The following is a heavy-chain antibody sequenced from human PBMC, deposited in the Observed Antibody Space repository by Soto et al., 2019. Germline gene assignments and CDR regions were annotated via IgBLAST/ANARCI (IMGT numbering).Heavy chain of an antibody. V-gene: IGHV5-51*01. Sequence: GESLKISCRVSGYTFTSYWIGWVRQMPGKGLEWMGVMSPGISDIRYGPAFQGQVTISADTSISTAYLQWSSLKTSYSAKYYCARQGRTSASSDFWGQGTLVTVSS. J-gene: IGHJ4*02. CDR1: GYTFTSYW. CDR3: ARQGRTSASSDF. CDR2: MSPGISDI. D-gene: IGHD2-8*02.